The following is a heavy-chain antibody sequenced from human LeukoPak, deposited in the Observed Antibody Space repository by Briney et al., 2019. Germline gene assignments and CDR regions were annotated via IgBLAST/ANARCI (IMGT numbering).Heavy chain of an antibody. CDR1: GYTFTGYY. CDR2: INPSGGST. J-gene: IGHJ4*02. Sequence: ASVKVSCKASGYTFTGYYMHWVRQAPGQGLEWMGIINPSGGSTSYAQKFQGRVTMTRDTSTSTVYMELSSLRSEDTAVYYCAKVAASSGELLWDLDYWGQGTLVTVSS. D-gene: IGHD3-10*01. V-gene: IGHV1-46*03. CDR3: AKVAASSGELLWDLDY.